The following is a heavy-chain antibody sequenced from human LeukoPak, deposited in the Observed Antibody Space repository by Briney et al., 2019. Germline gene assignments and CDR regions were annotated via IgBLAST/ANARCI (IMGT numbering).Heavy chain of an antibody. CDR2: IIPIFGTA. D-gene: IGHD6-13*01. Sequence: GASVKVSCKDSGGTFSSYAISWVRQAPGQELEWMGGIIPIFGTANYAQKFQGRVTITADESTSTAYMELSSLRSEDTAVYYCASSSSWYSFDYWGQGTLVTVSS. CDR1: GGTFSSYA. J-gene: IGHJ4*02. V-gene: IGHV1-69*13. CDR3: ASSSSWYSFDY.